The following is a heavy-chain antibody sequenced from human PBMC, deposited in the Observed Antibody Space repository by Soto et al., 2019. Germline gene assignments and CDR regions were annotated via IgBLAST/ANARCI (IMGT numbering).Heavy chain of an antibody. CDR1: GYMFTTFP. Sequence: QAQLVQSGAEVTKPGASVKISCKASGYMFTTFPIHWVRQAPGQGLEWMGWINTANGDTKYSLKYEGRINLTRDTSTFTTYIELTTLTSDDTAVDFCARDRDPTAYYVKAAFNGWGQVT. CDR2: INTANGDT. D-gene: IGHD3-10*02. V-gene: IGHV1-3*04. CDR3: ARDRDPTAYYVKAAFNG. J-gene: IGHJ3*01.